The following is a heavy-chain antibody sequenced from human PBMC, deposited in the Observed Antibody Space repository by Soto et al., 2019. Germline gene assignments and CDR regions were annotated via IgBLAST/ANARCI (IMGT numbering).Heavy chain of an antibody. V-gene: IGHV2-70*11. CDR1: GFSLSTSGMC. CDR2: IDWDDDK. CDR3: AREYSSSSAYYYYMDV. Sequence: SGPTLVNPTQTLTLTCTFSGFSLSTSGMCVSWIRQPPGKALEWLARIDWDDDKYYSTSLKTRLTISKDTSKNQVVLTMTNMDPVDTATYYCAREYSSSSAYYYYMDVWGKGTTVTVSS. D-gene: IGHD6-6*01. J-gene: IGHJ6*03.